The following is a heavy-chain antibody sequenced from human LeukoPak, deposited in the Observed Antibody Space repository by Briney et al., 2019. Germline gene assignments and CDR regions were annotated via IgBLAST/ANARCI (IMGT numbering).Heavy chain of an antibody. CDR2: IYYNGST. V-gene: IGHV4-59*01. J-gene: IGHJ3*02. D-gene: IGHD2-15*01. CDR1: GGSISSYY. CDR3: ARLGYCSGGSCLAAGDAFDI. Sequence: SETLSLTCTVSGGSISSYYWSWIRQPAGKGLEWIGYIYYNGSTNYNPSLKSRVTISVDSSKNQFSLKLSSVTAADTAVYYCARLGYCSGGSCLAAGDAFDIWGQGTMVTVSS.